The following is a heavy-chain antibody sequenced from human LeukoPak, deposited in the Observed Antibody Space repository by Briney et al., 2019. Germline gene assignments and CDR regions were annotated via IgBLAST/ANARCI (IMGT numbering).Heavy chain of an antibody. CDR2: ISSSSSSI. Sequence: GGSLRLSCAASGFAFSSYSMNWVRQAPGKGLEWVASISSSSSSIYYADSVKGRFTISRDNAKNSLYLQMNSLRAEDTAVYYCARVTGLQLVQGLDYWGQGTLVTVSS. CDR1: GFAFSSYS. J-gene: IGHJ4*02. CDR3: ARVTGLQLVQGLDY. D-gene: IGHD6-13*01. V-gene: IGHV3-21*01.